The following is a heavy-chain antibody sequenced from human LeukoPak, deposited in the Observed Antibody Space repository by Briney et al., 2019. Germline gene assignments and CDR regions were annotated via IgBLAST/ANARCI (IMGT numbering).Heavy chain of an antibody. CDR2: IYYSGST. J-gene: IGHJ6*02. CDR1: GGPIRSYY. V-gene: IGHV4-59*08. CDR3: ARHTPMVLAPSGYYYNMDA. Sequence: SETLSLTCTVSGGPIRSYYWSWIRQPPGKGLEWIGYIYYSGSTNYNPSLKSRVTMSVDTSKNRFSLKLTSVTAADTAVYYCARHTPMVLAPSGYYYNMDAWGQGTAVTVSS. D-gene: IGHD5-18*01.